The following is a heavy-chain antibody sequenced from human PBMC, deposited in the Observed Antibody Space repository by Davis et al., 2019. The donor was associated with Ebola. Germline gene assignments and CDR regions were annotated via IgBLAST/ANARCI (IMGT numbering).Heavy chain of an antibody. D-gene: IGHD5-24*01. CDR2: ISAYNGNT. CDR3: ARGDEMATITGFDY. V-gene: IGHV1-18*01. CDR1: GYTFTSYG. J-gene: IGHJ4*01. Sequence: ASVKVSCKASGYTFTSYGISWVRQAPGQGLEWMGWISAYNGNTNYAQKLQGRATMTTDTSTSTAYMELRSLRSDDTAVYYCARGDEMATITGFDYWGQGTLVTVSS.